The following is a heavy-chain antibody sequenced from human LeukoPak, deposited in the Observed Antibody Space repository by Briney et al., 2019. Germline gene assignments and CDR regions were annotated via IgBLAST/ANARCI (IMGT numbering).Heavy chain of an antibody. D-gene: IGHD6-6*01. CDR1: GGTFSSYG. Sequence: ASVKVSCKASGGTFSSYGISWVRQAPGQGLEWMGWISAYNGNTNYAQKLQGRVTMTTDTSTSTAYMELRSLRSDDTAVYYCAREREQLGGFDPWGQGTLVTVSS. J-gene: IGHJ5*02. CDR2: ISAYNGNT. V-gene: IGHV1-18*01. CDR3: AREREQLGGFDP.